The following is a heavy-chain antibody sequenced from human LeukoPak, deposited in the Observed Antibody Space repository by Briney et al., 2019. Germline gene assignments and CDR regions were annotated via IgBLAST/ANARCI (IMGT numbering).Heavy chain of an antibody. CDR1: GGTFSSYA. D-gene: IGHD3-22*01. J-gene: IGHJ3*02. Sequence: SVKVSCKASGGTFSSYAISWVRQAPGQGLEWMGRIIPILGIANYAQKSQGRVTITADKSTSTAYMELSSLRSEDTAVYYCARMADSSGYLDAFDIWGQGTMVTVSS. V-gene: IGHV1-69*04. CDR3: ARMADSSGYLDAFDI. CDR2: IIPILGIA.